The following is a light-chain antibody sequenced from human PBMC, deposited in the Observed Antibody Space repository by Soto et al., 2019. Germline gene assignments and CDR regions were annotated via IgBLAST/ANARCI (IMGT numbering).Light chain of an antibody. CDR1: SXSIASNY. CDR3: QSFDSSDQV. V-gene: IGLV6-57*01. J-gene: IGLJ3*02. Sequence: NFXLTQPHSVXEXXXXXXXXXXXRSSXSIASNYVQWYQQRPGSSPTTVIYEDNQRPSGVPDRFSGSIDSSSNSASLTISGLKTEDEADYYCQSFDSSDQVFGGGTKLTVL. CDR2: EDN.